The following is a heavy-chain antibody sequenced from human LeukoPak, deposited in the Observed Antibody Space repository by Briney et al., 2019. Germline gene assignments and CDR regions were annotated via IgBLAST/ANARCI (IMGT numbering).Heavy chain of an antibody. CDR1: GYTFTGYY. CDR3: ARDDRGYYYYIWGSYRYTGLDY. J-gene: IGHJ4*02. CDR2: INPNSGGT. D-gene: IGHD3-16*02. V-gene: IGHV1-2*02. Sequence: ASVKVSCKASGYTFTGYYMHWVRQAPGQGLEWMGWINPNSGGTNYAQKFQGRVTMTRDTSISTAYMELSRLRSDDTAVYYCARDDRGYYYYIWGSYRYTGLDYWGQGTLVTVSS.